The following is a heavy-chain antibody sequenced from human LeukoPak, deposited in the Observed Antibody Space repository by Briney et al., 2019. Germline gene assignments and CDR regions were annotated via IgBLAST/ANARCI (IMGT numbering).Heavy chain of an antibody. CDR1: GFTFSSYW. V-gene: IGHV3-7*01. Sequence: GGSLRLSCAASGFTFSSYWMSWVRQAPGKGLEWVANIKQDGSEKYYVDSVKGRFTISRDNAKNSLYLQMNSLRAEDTAVYYCARTLTSSGYYYYYYYMDVWGKGTTVTVSS. CDR3: ARTLTSSGYYYYYYYMDV. D-gene: IGHD3-22*01. J-gene: IGHJ6*03. CDR2: IKQDGSEK.